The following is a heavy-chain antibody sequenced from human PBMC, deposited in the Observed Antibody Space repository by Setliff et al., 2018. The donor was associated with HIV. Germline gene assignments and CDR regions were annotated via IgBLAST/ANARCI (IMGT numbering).Heavy chain of an antibody. Sequence: VGSLRLSCEASGFRVTDTYMAWVRQAPGKGLEWVTLIYKAGKTYYADFVKGRFTIARDDTKNTVSLQMTNLEPGDTAMYYCAKGGYGGAYYVAGYWGQGTKVTVSS. J-gene: IGHJ4*02. CDR1: GFRVTDTY. V-gene: IGHV3-53*01. CDR3: AKGGYGGAYYVAGY. D-gene: IGHD5-18*01. CDR2: IYKAGKT.